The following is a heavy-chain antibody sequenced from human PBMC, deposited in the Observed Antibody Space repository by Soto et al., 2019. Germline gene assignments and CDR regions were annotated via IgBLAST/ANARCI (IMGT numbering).Heavy chain of an antibody. Sequence: GGSLRLSCAASGFTFDDYAMHWVRQAPGKGLEWVSGISWNSGSIGYADSVKGRFTISRDNAKNSLYLQMNSLRAEDTALYYCAKDSKWMTTVTTGYMDVWGKGTTVTVSS. J-gene: IGHJ6*03. CDR2: ISWNSGSI. CDR3: AKDSKWMTTVTTGYMDV. CDR1: GFTFDDYA. D-gene: IGHD4-17*01. V-gene: IGHV3-9*01.